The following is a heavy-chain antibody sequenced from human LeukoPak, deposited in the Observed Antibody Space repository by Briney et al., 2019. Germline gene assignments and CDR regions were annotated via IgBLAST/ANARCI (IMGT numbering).Heavy chain of an antibody. J-gene: IGHJ4*02. CDR3: ARVVGGQGTAVAGIFDY. Sequence: GGSLRLSCAASGFTFSSYSMNWVRQAPGKGLEWVSSISSSSSYIYYADSVKGRFTISRDNAKNSLYLQMNSLRAEDTAVYYCARVVGGQGTAVAGIFDYWGQGTLVTVSS. CDR1: GFTFSSYS. D-gene: IGHD6-19*01. V-gene: IGHV3-21*01. CDR2: ISSSSSYI.